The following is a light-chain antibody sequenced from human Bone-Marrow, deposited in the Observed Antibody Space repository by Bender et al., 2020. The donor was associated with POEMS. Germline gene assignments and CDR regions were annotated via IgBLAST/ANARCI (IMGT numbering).Light chain of an antibody. V-gene: IGLV1-40*01. CDR1: SSDIGGSNY. Sequence: QSVLTQPASVSGSPGQSITISCAGTSSDIGGSNYVSWYQHLPGTAPKLLIYGYNNRPSGVPDRFSGSKSGTSASLAITGLQAEDEGDYYCQSYDNSLGGWVFGGGTKLTVL. CDR2: GYN. J-gene: IGLJ3*02. CDR3: QSYDNSLGGWV.